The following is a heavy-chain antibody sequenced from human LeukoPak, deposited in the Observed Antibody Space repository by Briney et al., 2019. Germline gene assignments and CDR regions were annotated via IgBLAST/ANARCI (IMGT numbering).Heavy chain of an antibody. D-gene: IGHD2-15*01. J-gene: IGHJ4*02. CDR3: TTGRSGGSWSWCHFDY. Sequence: GGSLRLSCAASGFTFSNAWMSWVRQAPGKGLEWVGRIKSKTDGGTTDYAAPVKGRFTTSRDDSKNTLYLQMNSLKTEDTAVYYCTTGRSGGSWSWCHFDYWGQGTLVTVSS. V-gene: IGHV3-15*01. CDR2: IKSKTDGGTT. CDR1: GFTFSNAW.